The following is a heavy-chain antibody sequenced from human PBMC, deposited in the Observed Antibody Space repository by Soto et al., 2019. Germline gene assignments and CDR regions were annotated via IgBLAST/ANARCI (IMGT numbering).Heavy chain of an antibody. V-gene: IGHV3-23*01. Sequence: GGSLRLSCAASGFTFSSYAMSWVRQAPGKGLEWVSALSGSGGSTYYADSVKGRFTISRDNSKNTLYLQMNSLRAEDTAVYYCAKAGYCSSATCATRSYYMDVWGKGTTVTVSS. J-gene: IGHJ6*03. D-gene: IGHD2-2*01. CDR3: AKAGYCSSATCATRSYYMDV. CDR2: LSGSGGST. CDR1: GFTFSSYA.